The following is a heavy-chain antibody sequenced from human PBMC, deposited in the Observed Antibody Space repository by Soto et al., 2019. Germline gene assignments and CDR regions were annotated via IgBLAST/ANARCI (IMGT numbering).Heavy chain of an antibody. CDR1: RFTFSSYG. CDR2: ISYDGSNK. Sequence: GVTLRLSCAASRFTFSSYGMHWVRQAPGKGLEWVAVISYDGSNKYYADSVKGRFTISRDNSKNTLYLQMNSLRAEDTAVYYCAKNPGYYYDSTGYHFDYWGQGTLVTLSS. V-gene: IGHV3-30*18. CDR3: AKNPGYYYDSTGYHFDY. J-gene: IGHJ4*02. D-gene: IGHD3-22*01.